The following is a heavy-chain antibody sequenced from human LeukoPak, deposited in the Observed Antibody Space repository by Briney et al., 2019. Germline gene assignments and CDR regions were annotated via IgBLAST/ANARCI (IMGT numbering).Heavy chain of an antibody. J-gene: IGHJ4*02. V-gene: IGHV4-4*07. D-gene: IGHD2-15*01. CDR1: AGSICNCY. Sequence: PSETLSLTCTVSAGSICNCYWTWIWHPAGKGVECICRIYASGGTDYNPSLKSRVTMSVDRSNNQFSLKLSSVTAADTGVYYWARAHCSGGSCYLHYWGQGSLVTVSS. CDR2: IYASGGT. CDR3: ARAHCSGGSCYLHY.